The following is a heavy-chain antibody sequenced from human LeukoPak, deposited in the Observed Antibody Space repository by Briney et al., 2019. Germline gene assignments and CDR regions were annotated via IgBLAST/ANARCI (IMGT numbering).Heavy chain of an antibody. V-gene: IGHV4-34*01. CDR2: INPSGST. Sequence: PGGSLRLSCAVYGGSFSGYHWTWIRQPPGKGLEWIGDINPSGSTYYNPSLKSRLTISVDTSKNQFSLKLRSVTAADTAVYYCARGRHDITMIVVVMTSVSYYLDVWGKGTTVTVS. D-gene: IGHD3-22*01. CDR1: GGSFSGYH. J-gene: IGHJ6*03. CDR3: ARGRHDITMIVVVMTSVSYYLDV.